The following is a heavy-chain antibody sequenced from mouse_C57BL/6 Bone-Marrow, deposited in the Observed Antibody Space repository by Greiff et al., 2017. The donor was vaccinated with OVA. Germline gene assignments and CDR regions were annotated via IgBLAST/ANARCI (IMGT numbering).Heavy chain of an antibody. CDR2: ISNLAYSI. D-gene: IGHD1-1*01. J-gene: IGHJ3*01. CDR1: GFTFSDYG. CDR3: ARTYYYGSSPWFAY. V-gene: IGHV5-15*01. Sequence: EVKLVESGGGLVQPGGSLKLSCAASGFTFSDYGMAWVRQAPRKGPEWVAFISNLAYSIYYADTVTGRFTISRENAKNTLYLEMSSLSSEDTAMYYCARTYYYGSSPWFAYWGQGTLVTVSA.